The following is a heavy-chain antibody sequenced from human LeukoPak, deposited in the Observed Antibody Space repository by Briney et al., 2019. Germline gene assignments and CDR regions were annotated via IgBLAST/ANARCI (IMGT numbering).Heavy chain of an antibody. CDR2: ISAYNGNT. J-gene: IGHJ4*02. CDR3: ARRVEVYCSGGSRYDSLGY. CDR1: GYTFTSYG. V-gene: IGHV1-18*01. Sequence: ASVKVSCKASGYTFTSYGISWVRQAPGQGLEWMGWISAYNGNTNYAQKLQGRVTMTTDTSTSTAYMELRSLRSDDTAVYYCARRVEVYCSGGSRYDSLGYWGQGTLVTVSS. D-gene: IGHD2-15*01.